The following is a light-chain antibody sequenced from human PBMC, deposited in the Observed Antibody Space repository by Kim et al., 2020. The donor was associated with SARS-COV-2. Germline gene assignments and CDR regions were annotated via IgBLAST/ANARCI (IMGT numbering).Light chain of an antibody. V-gene: IGKV1-5*01. CDR3: QQYKTYSQT. CDR2: DAS. CDR1: QSIGYW. J-gene: IGKJ1*01. Sequence: DIQMTQSPSTLSASVGDRVTISCQASQSIGYWLAWYQQIPGKPPKFLIYDASSLESGVPSRFSGSGSGTEFTLTISSLQPDDFATYYCQQYKTYSQTFGQGTKVDIK.